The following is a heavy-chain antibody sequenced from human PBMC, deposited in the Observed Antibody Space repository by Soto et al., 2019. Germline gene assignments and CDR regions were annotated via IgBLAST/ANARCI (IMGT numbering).Heavy chain of an antibody. V-gene: IGHV3-48*01. J-gene: IGHJ6*02. CDR3: AKGRSYYYYYGVDV. Sequence: GGSLRLSCAASGFTFRNYGMNWVRQAPGKGLEWVSYIGIGSSTKYYADSVKGRFTISRDNAKNSLYLQMNSLRAEDTAVYYCAKGRSYYYYYGVDVWGQGTTVTVSS. CDR1: GFTFRNYG. CDR2: IGIGSSTK.